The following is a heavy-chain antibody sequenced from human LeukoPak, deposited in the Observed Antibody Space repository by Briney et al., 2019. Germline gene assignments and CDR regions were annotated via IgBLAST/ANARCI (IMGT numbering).Heavy chain of an antibody. CDR3: ARDLRTPSDTNIAIDY. J-gene: IGHJ4*02. D-gene: IGHD4-23*01. V-gene: IGHV3-74*01. CDR1: GFTFSSYW. CDR2: INSDGSST. Sequence: PGGSLRLSCAASGFTFSSYWMHWVRQAPGKGLGWVSRINSDGSSTSYADSVKGRFTISRDNAKKTLYLQMNSLRAEDTAVYYCARDLRTPSDTNIAIDYWGQGTLVTVSS.